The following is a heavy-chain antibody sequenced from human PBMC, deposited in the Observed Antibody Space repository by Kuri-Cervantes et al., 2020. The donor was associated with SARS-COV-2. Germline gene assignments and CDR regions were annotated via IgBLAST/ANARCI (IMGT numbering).Heavy chain of an antibody. V-gene: IGHV4-61*02. D-gene: IGHD6-19*01. J-gene: IGHJ4*02. CDR2: IYTSGST. Sequence: LRLSCTVSGGSISSGSYYWSWIRQPAGKGLEWIGRIYTSGSTNYNPSLKSRVTISVDTSKNQFSLKLSSVTAADTAVYYCANKAGSSGGWGQGTLVTVSS. CDR1: GGSISSGSYY. CDR3: ANKAGSSGG.